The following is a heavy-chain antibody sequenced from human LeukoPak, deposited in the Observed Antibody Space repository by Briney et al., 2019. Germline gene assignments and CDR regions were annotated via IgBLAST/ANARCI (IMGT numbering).Heavy chain of an antibody. CDR3: ARQGGAAAGTPYYYYGMDV. J-gene: IGHJ6*02. CDR2: ISYDGSNK. V-gene: IGHV3-30-3*01. CDR1: GFTFSSYA. D-gene: IGHD6-13*01. Sequence: GRSLRLSCAASGFTFSSYAMHWVRQAPGKGLEWVAVISYDGSNKYYADSVKGRFTISRDNSKNTLYLQMNSLRAEDTAVYYCARQGGAAAGTPYYYYGMDVWGQGTTVTVSS.